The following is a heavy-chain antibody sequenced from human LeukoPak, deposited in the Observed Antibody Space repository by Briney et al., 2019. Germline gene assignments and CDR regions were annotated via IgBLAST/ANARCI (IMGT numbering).Heavy chain of an antibody. V-gene: IGHV3-30*02. J-gene: IGHJ4*02. D-gene: IGHD3-22*01. CDR1: GFTFGSYG. CDR3: AKLSYFDSSGPIDY. CDR2: IRYDGSNK. Sequence: GGSLRLSCAASGFTFGSYGMHWVRQAPGKGLEWVAFIRYDGSNKYYADSVKRRFTISRDNSKNTLYLEMNSLRAEDTAVYYCAKLSYFDSSGPIDYWGQGTLVTVSS.